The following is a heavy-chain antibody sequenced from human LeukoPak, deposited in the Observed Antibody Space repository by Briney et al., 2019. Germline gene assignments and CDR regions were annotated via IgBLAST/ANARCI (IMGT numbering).Heavy chain of an antibody. V-gene: IGHV1-2*02. Sequence: ASVKVSCKASGYTFTGYYMHWVRQAPGQGLEWMGWINPNSGGTNYAQKFQGRVTITRNTSISTAYMELSSLRSEDTAVYYCARGWVAARSGSFGYWGQGTLVTVSS. J-gene: IGHJ4*02. CDR3: ARGWVAARSGSFGY. CDR2: INPNSGGT. D-gene: IGHD6-6*01. CDR1: GYTFTGYY.